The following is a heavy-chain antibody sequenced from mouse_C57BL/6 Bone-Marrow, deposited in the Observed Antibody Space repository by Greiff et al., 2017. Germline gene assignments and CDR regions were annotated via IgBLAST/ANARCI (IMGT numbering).Heavy chain of an antibody. CDR2: INYDGSST. D-gene: IGHD2-1*01. CDR1: GFTFSDYY. V-gene: IGHV5-16*01. CDR3: ARLLWRNWYFDV. J-gene: IGHJ1*03. Sequence: EVTLVESEGGLVQPGSSMKLSCTASGFTFSDYYMAWVRQVPEKGLEWVANINYDGSSTYYLDSLKSRFIISRDNAKNILYLQMSSLKSEDTATYYCARLLWRNWYFDVWGTGTTVTVSS.